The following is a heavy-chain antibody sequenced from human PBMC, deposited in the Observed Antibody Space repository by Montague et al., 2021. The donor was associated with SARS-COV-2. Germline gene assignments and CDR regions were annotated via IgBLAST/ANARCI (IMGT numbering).Heavy chain of an antibody. D-gene: IGHD6-13*01. CDR1: GDSVSSNSAA. V-gene: IGHV6-1*01. CDR2: TYYRSKWYN. CDR3: ARKEMKYSSIWSTGGNWFDP. J-gene: IGHJ5*02. Sequence: CAISGDSVSSNSAAWNWIRQSPSRGFEWLGRTYYRSKWYNDYAVSVKSRITINPDTSKNQFSLQLNSVTAEDTAVYYCARKEMKYSSIWSTGGNWFDPWGQGTLVTVSS.